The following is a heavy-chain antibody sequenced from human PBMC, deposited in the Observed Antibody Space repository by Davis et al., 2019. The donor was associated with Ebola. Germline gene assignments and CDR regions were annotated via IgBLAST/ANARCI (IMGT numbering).Heavy chain of an antibody. V-gene: IGHV4-39*07. CDR2: IYYSGST. D-gene: IGHD2-2*01. Sequence: PSETLSLTCVVSGYSISSSSYYWGWIRQPPGKGLEWIGSIYYSGSTYYNPSLKSRVTISVDTSKNQFSLKLSSVTAADTAVYYFARRGSRCSSTSCYPEQLSRTYYFDYWSQGTLVTVSS. J-gene: IGHJ4*02. CDR1: GYSISSSSYY. CDR3: ARRGSRCSSTSCYPEQLSRTYYFDY.